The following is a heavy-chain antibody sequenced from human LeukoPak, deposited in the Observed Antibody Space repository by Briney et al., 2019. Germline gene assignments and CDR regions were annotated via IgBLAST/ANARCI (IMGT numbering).Heavy chain of an antibody. V-gene: IGHV1-18*01. J-gene: IGHJ4*02. D-gene: IGHD3-3*01. CDR3: ARTFITIFGVVPQGVDY. CDR2: ISAYNGNT. CDR1: GYTFTSYG. Sequence: GASVNVSCKASGYTFTSYGISWVRQAPGQGLEWMGWISAYNGNTNYAQKLQGRVTMTTDTSTSTAYMELRSLRSDDTAVYYCARTFITIFGVVPQGVDYWGQGTRVTVSS.